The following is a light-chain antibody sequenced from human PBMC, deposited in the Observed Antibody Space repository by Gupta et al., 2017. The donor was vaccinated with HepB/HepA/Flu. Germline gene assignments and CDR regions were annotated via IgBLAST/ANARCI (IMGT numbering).Light chain of an antibody. CDR2: QDG. CDR3: QAWDSTTVV. V-gene: IGLV3-1*01. Sequence: SYELTQPPSVSVSPGQTASITCSGDKMGDRYACWYQQEPGQSPVVVIYQDGKRRSGIPERFSGSNSGNTATLTISGTQAMDEADYYCQAWDSTTVVFGGGTKLTVL. CDR1: KMGDRY. J-gene: IGLJ2*01.